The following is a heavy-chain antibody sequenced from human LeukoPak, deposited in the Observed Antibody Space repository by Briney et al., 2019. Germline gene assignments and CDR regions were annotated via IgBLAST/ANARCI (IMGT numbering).Heavy chain of an antibody. D-gene: IGHD2-8*01. CDR1: GGSISSYY. CDR3: AREREHLKLMLYAYYFDY. CDR2: IYTSGST. Sequence: SETLSLTCTVSGGSISSYYWSWIRQPAGKGLEWIGRIYTSGSTNYNPSLKSRVTMSVDTSKNQFSLKLSSVTAADTAVYYCAREREHLKLMLYAYYFDYWGQGTLVTVSS. V-gene: IGHV4-4*07. J-gene: IGHJ4*02.